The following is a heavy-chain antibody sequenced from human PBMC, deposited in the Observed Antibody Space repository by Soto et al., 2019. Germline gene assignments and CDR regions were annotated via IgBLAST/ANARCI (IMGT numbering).Heavy chain of an antibody. V-gene: IGHV5-10-1*01. CDR2: IDPSDSYT. J-gene: IGHJ3*02. D-gene: IGHD1-7*01. Sequence: GESLKISCNGSGYSFTSYWISWVRQMPGKGLEWMGRIDPSDSYTNYSPSFQGHVTISADKSISTAYLQWSSLKASDTAMYYCSASTGTTSYDAFDIWGQGTMVTVSS. CDR3: SASTGTTSYDAFDI. CDR1: GYSFTSYW.